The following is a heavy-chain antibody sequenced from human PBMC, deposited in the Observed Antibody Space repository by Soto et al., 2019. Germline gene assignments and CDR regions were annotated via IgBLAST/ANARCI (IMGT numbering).Heavy chain of an antibody. CDR3: ARAPGYDAHDHYHNDMDV. CDR1: GLACPTDA. V-gene: IGHV3-21*01. J-gene: IGHJ6*02. CDR2: IRGFSPYT. D-gene: IGHD2-15*01. Sequence: GGALSVPFISTGLACPTDAGNGIRQATRRGHEGVSGIRGFSPYTFYAESVKGRFTISRDNAKNSLYLLMNSLRVEASAVYYCARAPGYDAHDHYHNDMDVWGQGTTVTVSS.